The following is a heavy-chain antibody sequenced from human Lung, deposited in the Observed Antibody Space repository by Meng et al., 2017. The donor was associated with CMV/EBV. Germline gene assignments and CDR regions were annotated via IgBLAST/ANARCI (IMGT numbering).Heavy chain of an antibody. Sequence: QRESQQGRRGMVKALQPLGLTWRVECWSFSEYYWNGIRQPPGKRLEWIGEMDHSGSTNYNPSLKSRVTISVDTSKNQFSLKLTSVIAADTAVYYCARVHRVTIIRGRLNYFDYWGQGTLVTVSS. D-gene: IGHD3-10*01. CDR3: ARVHRVTIIRGRLNYFDY. V-gene: IGHV4-34*01. CDR1: CWSFSEYY. J-gene: IGHJ4*02. CDR2: MDHSGST.